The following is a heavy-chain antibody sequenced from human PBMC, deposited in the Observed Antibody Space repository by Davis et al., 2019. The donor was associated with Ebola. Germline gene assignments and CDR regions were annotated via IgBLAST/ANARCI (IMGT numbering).Heavy chain of an antibody. CDR3: ARGWVRAVAGNLGHYYYGMDV. J-gene: IGHJ6*02. V-gene: IGHV3-33*01. CDR1: GFTFSSYG. CDR2: IWYDGSNK. Sequence: GGSLRLSCAASGFTFSSYGMHWVRQAPGKGLEWVAVIWYDGSNKYYADSVKGRFTISRDNSKNTLYLQMNSLRAEDTAVYYCARGWVRAVAGNLGHYYYGMDVWGQGTTVTVSS. D-gene: IGHD6-19*01.